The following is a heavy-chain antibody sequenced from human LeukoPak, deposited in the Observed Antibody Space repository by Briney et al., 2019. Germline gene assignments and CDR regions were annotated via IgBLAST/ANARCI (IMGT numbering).Heavy chain of an antibody. D-gene: IGHD3-16*01. V-gene: IGHV3-66*01. CDR3: ANGDNDGFGGY. CDR2: IYRGGGT. Sequence: PGGSLRLSCAASGFTVSTNYMSWVRQAPGKGLEWVSVIYRGGGTFYADSVKGRFTISRDNSKNTVYLQMNSLRDGDTAVYYCANGDNDGFGGYWGQGTLVTVSS. J-gene: IGHJ4*02. CDR1: GFTVSTNY.